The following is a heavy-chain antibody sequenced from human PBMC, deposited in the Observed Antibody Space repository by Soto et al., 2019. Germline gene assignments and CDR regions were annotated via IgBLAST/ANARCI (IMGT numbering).Heavy chain of an antibody. J-gene: IGHJ6*02. Sequence: PVGSLRLSCAASGFTLSNYWMFWVRQSPGMGLVCVSRMYGTGSSTGYTDSVKGRFTISRDNAKNTLYLQMTSLRAEDTAVYYCARQLPTAIRGGYYYSYGMDVWGQGTTVTVSS. CDR2: MYGTGSST. CDR3: ARQLPTAIRGGYYYSYGMDV. CDR1: GFTLSNYW. V-gene: IGHV3-74*01. D-gene: IGHD2-2*02.